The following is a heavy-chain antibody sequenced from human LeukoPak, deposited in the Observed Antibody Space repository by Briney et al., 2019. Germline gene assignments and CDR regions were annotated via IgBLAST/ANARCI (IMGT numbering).Heavy chain of an antibody. V-gene: IGHV1-46*01. CDR1: GYTFTSYG. CDR2: INPSGGST. D-gene: IGHD6-13*01. J-gene: IGHJ4*02. Sequence: ASVKVSCKASGYTFTSYGISWVRQAPGQGLEWMGIINPSGGSTSYAQKFQGRVTMTRDTSTSTVYMELSSLRSEDTAVYYCARDGLAAAHHFDYWGQGTLVTVSS. CDR3: ARDGLAAAHHFDY.